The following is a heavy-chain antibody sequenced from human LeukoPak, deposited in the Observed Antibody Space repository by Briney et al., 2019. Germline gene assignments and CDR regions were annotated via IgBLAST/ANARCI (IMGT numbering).Heavy chain of an antibody. J-gene: IGHJ3*02. Sequence: SETLSLTCTVSGGSISSGDYYWSWIRQPPGKGLEWIGYIYYSGSTYYNPSLKSRVTISVDTSKNQFSLKLSSVTAADTAVYYCARLSARQNIVVVVAATPDAFDIWGRGTMVTVSS. V-gene: IGHV4-30-4*01. CDR3: ARLSARQNIVVVVAATPDAFDI. CDR2: IYYSGST. D-gene: IGHD2-15*01. CDR1: GGSISSGDYY.